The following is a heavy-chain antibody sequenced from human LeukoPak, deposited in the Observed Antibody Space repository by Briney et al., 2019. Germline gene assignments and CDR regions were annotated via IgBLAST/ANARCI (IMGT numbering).Heavy chain of an antibody. V-gene: IGHV1-18*01. CDR2: ISAYNGNT. Sequence: GASVKVSCKASGYTFTSYGISWVRQAPGQGLEWMGWISAYNGNTNYAQKLQGRVTMTTDTSTSTAYMELRSLRSDDTAVYYCARDLFDYYGSGSRYYYGMDVWGQGTTVTVSS. D-gene: IGHD3-10*01. CDR3: ARDLFDYYGSGSRYYYGMDV. J-gene: IGHJ6*02. CDR1: GYTFTSYG.